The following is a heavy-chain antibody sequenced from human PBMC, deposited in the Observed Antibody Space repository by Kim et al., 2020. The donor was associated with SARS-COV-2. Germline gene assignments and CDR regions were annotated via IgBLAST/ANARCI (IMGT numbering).Heavy chain of an antibody. V-gene: IGHV3-23*01. Sequence: GGSLRLSCAASGFTFNNYAMSWVRQAPGKGLEWVSTIGGGGGTTYYADSVKGRFTISRDNSKNTLYLQMNSLRAEDTALYYCAKRGAAYCSSASCYADYWGQGTLVTVSS. CDR3: AKRGAAYCSSASCYADY. D-gene: IGHD2-2*01. CDR2: IGGGGGTT. J-gene: IGHJ4*02. CDR1: GFTFNNYA.